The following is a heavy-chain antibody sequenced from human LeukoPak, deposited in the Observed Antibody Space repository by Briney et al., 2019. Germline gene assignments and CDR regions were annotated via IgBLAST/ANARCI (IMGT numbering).Heavy chain of an antibody. V-gene: IGHV4-30-2*01. CDR3: TRLDSSSTTYFDC. CDR2: IYHSGTT. CDR1: GGSISSGGYY. D-gene: IGHD6-13*01. Sequence: PSETLSLTCTVSGGSISSGGYYWSWIRQPPGKGLEWIGYIYHSGTTYYNPSLKSRVTISVDTSKNQFSLKLSSVTAADTAVYYCTRLDSSSTTYFDCWGQGTLVTVSS. J-gene: IGHJ4*02.